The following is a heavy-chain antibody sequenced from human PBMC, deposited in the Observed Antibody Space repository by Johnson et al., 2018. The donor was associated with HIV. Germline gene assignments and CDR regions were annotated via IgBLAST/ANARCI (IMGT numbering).Heavy chain of an antibody. D-gene: IGHD2-15*01. CDR3: AREIVVAVADTLTSGVFDI. Sequence: QVQLVESGGGLVKPGGSLRLSCAASGFTFSDYYMSWIRQAPGKGLEWVSYISSSGSTIYYADSVKGRLTISRDNAKNSLYLQMSSLRAEDTAVYYCAREIVVAVADTLTSGVFDIWGQGTMVTVSS. V-gene: IGHV3-11*04. J-gene: IGHJ3*02. CDR2: ISSSGSTI. CDR1: GFTFSDYY.